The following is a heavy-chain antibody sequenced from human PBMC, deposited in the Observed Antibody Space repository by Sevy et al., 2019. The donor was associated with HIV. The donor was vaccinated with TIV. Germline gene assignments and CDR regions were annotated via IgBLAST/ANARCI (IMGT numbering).Heavy chain of an antibody. CDR2: ISYDGSNK. V-gene: IGHV3-30-3*01. J-gene: IGHJ5*02. Sequence: GGSLRLSCAASGFTFSSYAMHWVRQAPGKGLEWVAVISYDGSNKYYADSVKGRFTISRDNSKNMLYLQMNSLRAEDTAVYYCARSRGSSWANWFDPWGQGTLVTVSS. CDR1: GFTFSSYA. D-gene: IGHD6-13*01. CDR3: ARSRGSSWANWFDP.